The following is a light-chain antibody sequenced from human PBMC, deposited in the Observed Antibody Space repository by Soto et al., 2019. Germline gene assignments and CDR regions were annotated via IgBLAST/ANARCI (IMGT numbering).Light chain of an antibody. V-gene: IGKV3-15*01. CDR3: QQYDNWPPIT. CDR1: QSVSTT. J-gene: IGKJ5*01. Sequence: EVVMTQSPATLSVSPGERATLSCRASQSVSTTLAWYQQKPGQAPRLLIYGASTRAAGVPARFSGSGSGTEFTLTISSLQSEDFAVYYCQQYDNWPPITFGQGTRLEIK. CDR2: GAS.